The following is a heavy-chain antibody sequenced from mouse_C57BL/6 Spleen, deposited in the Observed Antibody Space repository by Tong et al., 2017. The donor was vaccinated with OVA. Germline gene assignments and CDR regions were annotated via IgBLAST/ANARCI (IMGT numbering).Heavy chain of an antibody. CDR2: INPKNGGT. D-gene: IGHD1-1*01. Sequence: EVQLQESGPELVKPGASVKISCKASGYSFTDYNMHWVKQSHGKSLEWIGYINPKNGGTSYNQKFKGKATLTVNKSSSTAYMELRSLTSEDSAVYYCARRAYYGSSYGYFDVWGTGTTVTVSS. CDR1: GYSFTDYN. V-gene: IGHV1-22*01. J-gene: IGHJ1*03. CDR3: ARRAYYGSSYGYFDV.